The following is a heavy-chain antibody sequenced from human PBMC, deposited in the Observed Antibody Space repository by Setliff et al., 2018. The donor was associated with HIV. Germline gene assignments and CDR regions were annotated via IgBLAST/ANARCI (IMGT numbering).Heavy chain of an antibody. CDR3: ARVAPKGYQLLFSSV. Sequence: GASVKVSCKASGYTFTNYGISWVRQAPGQGLEWMGWISAYDGSTNFAQKFQGRVTLTTDTSTRTGYMEMRSLKSDDTAVYYCARVAPKGYQLLFSSVWGQGTTVTVSS. CDR1: GYTFTNYG. J-gene: IGHJ6*02. V-gene: IGHV1-18*01. D-gene: IGHD2-2*01. CDR2: ISAYDGST.